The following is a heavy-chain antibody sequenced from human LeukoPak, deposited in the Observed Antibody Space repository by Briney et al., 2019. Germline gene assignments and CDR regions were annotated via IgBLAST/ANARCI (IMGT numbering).Heavy chain of an antibody. CDR3: ARGLSAVVY. D-gene: IGHD3-16*02. J-gene: IGHJ4*02. CDR2: INHSGST. Sequence: PSETLSLTCAVYGGSFSGYYWSWIRQPPGKGLEWIGEINHSGSTNYNPSLKSRVTISVDTSKNQFSLKLSSVTAADTAVYYCARGLSAVVYWGQGTLVTVSS. CDR1: GGSFSGYY. V-gene: IGHV4-34*01.